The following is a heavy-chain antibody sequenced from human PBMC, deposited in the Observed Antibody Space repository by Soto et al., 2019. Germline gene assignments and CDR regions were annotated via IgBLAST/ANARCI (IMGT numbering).Heavy chain of an antibody. J-gene: IGHJ6*02. CDR1: GYTFTGYY. V-gene: IGHV1-2*02. CDR2: INPNSGGT. D-gene: IGHD2-2*02. Sequence: ASVKVSCKASGYTFTGYYMHWVRQAPGQGLEWMGWINPNSGGTNYAQKFQGRVTMTRDTSISTAYMELSRLRSDDTAVYYCARGIVVVPAAISVWGYYYGMDVWGQGTTVTVSS. CDR3: ARGIVVVPAAISVWGYYYGMDV.